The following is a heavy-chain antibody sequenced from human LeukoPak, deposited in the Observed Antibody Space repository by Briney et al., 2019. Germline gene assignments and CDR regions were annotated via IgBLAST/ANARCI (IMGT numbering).Heavy chain of an antibody. Sequence: PSQTLSLTCTVSGGSISSGDYCWSWIRQPPGKGLEWLGYIYYSGSPYYHPSLKSRVTISVDTSKNQFSLKLSSVTAPETAVSYGARKGALFDYSGQGTLVTVSS. CDR1: GGSISSGDYC. CDR2: IYYSGSP. D-gene: IGHD3-16*01. V-gene: IGHV4-30-4*01. J-gene: IGHJ4*02. CDR3: ARKGALFDY.